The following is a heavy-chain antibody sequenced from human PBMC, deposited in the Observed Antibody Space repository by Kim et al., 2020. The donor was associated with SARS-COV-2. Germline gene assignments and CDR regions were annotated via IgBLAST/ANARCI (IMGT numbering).Heavy chain of an antibody. CDR2: ISWNSGSI. CDR3: AKDLHYYDSSGKNAFDI. D-gene: IGHD3-22*01. V-gene: IGHV3-9*01. CDR1: GFTFDDYA. Sequence: GGSLRLSCAASGFTFDDYAMHWVRQAPGKGLEWVSGISWNSGSIGYADSVKGRFTISRDNAKNSLYLQMNSLRAEDTALYYCAKDLHYYDSSGKNAFDIWGQGTMVTVSS. J-gene: IGHJ3*02.